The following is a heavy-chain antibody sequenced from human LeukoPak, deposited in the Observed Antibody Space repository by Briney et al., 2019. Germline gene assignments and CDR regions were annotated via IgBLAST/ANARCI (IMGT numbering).Heavy chain of an antibody. CDR3: ARGPYYYDSSGNFDY. D-gene: IGHD3-22*01. J-gene: IGHJ4*02. CDR2: FYTSGST. V-gene: IGHV4-4*07. Sequence: SETLSLTCTVSGGSISSYYWSWIRQPAGKGLEWIGRFYTSGSTNYSPSLKSRVTISVDTSKNQFSLKLSSVTAADTAVYYCARGPYYYDSSGNFDYWGQGTLVTVSS. CDR1: GGSISSYY.